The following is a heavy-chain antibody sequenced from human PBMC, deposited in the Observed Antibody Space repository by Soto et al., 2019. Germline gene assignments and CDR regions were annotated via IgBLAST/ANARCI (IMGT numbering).Heavy chain of an antibody. V-gene: IGHV3-33*01. CDR2: IRYDGSNK. D-gene: IGHD3-9*01. CDR3: ARDPWILTGRTPEYGMDV. Sequence: PGGSLRLSCAASGFTFSSYGMHWVRQAPGKGLEWVAVIRYDGSNKYYADSVKGRFTISRDNSKNTLYLQMNSLRAEDTAVYYCARDPWILTGRTPEYGMDVWGQGTTVTVSS. CDR1: GFTFSSYG. J-gene: IGHJ6*02.